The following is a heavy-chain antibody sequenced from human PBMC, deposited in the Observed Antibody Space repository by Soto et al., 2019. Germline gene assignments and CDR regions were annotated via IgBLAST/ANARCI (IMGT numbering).Heavy chain of an antibody. D-gene: IGHD6-13*01. CDR3: AREGTTAAGTTPIL. V-gene: IGHV4-31*03. J-gene: IGHJ4*02. Sequence: SETLSLTCTVSGGSISSGGYYWSWNRQHPGKGLEWIGYIYYSGSTYYNPSLKSRVTNSVDTSKNQFSLKLSSVTAADTAVYYCAREGTTAAGTTPILWGQGTLVTVSS. CDR1: GGSISSGGYY. CDR2: IYYSGST.